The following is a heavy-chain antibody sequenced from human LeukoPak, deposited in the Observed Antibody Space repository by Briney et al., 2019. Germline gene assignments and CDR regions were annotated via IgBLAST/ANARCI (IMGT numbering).Heavy chain of an antibody. J-gene: IGHJ4*02. CDR1: GGSFSGYY. V-gene: IGHV4-34*01. D-gene: IGHD5-24*01. CDR3: ARRWLQFRGLAPFDY. Sequence: SETLSLTCAVYGGSFSGYYWSWIRQPPGKGLEWIGEINHSGSTNYDPSLKSRVTISVDTSKNQFSLKLSSVTAADTAVYYCARRWLQFRGLAPFDYWGQGTLVTVSS. CDR2: INHSGST.